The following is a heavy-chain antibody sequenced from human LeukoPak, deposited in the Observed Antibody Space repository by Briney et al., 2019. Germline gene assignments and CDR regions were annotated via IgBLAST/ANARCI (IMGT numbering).Heavy chain of an antibody. CDR2: IIPIFGTA. V-gene: IGHV1-69*05. Sequence: GASVKVSCKASGGTFSSYAIGWVRQAPGQGLEWMGGIIPIFGTANYAQKFQGRVTITTDESTSTAYMELSSLRSEDTAVYYCASQAPWNYGAFDIWGQGTMVTVSS. CDR1: GGTFSSYA. D-gene: IGHD1-7*01. CDR3: ASQAPWNYGAFDI. J-gene: IGHJ3*02.